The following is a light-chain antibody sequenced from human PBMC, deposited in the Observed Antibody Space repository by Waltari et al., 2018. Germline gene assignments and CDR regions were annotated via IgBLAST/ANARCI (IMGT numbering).Light chain of an antibody. CDR2: GNS. V-gene: IGLV1-40*01. J-gene: IGLJ2*01. Sequence: QSVLTQPPSVSGAPGQRVTISRTGSSPNIGAGYDVHWYQQLPGTAPKLLIYGNSHPPTGRPDRFSGSKAGTPASLAITGLQAEDEADYYCQSYASSLGGSVFGGGTKLTVL. CDR3: QSYASSLGGSV. CDR1: SPNIGAGYD.